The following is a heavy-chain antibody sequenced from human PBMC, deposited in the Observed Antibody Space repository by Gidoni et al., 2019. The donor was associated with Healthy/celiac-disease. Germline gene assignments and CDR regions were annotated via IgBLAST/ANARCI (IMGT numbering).Heavy chain of an antibody. CDR3: ADTTRDLGGRFDY. V-gene: IGHV3-23*04. CDR1: GFTFSSYA. D-gene: IGHD3-16*01. CDR2: ISGSGGST. J-gene: IGHJ4*02. Sequence: EVQLVEPGGGLVQHGGSLRLSCAASGFTFSSYAMSWVRQAPGKGLEWVSAISGSGGSTYYADSVKGRFTISRDNSKNTLYLQMNSLRAEDTAVYYCADTTRDLGGRFDYWGQGTLVTVSS.